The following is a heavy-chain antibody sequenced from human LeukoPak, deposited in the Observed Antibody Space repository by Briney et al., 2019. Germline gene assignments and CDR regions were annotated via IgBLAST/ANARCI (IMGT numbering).Heavy chain of an antibody. CDR1: GFTFSSYW. CDR2: IKTDGSST. D-gene: IGHD6-19*01. CDR3: ASSAVAGRGDYFDY. Sequence: GGSLRLSCAASGFTFSSYWMHWVRQAPGKGLVWVSRIKTDGSSTSYADSVKGRFTISRDNAKNTLYLQMNSLRAEDTAVYYCASSAVAGRGDYFDYWGQGTLVTVSS. V-gene: IGHV3-74*01. J-gene: IGHJ4*02.